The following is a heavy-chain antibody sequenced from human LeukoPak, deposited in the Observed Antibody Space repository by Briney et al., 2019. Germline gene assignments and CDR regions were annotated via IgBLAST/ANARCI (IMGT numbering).Heavy chain of an antibody. CDR1: GYTFTTYY. J-gene: IGHJ4*02. V-gene: IGHV1-46*01. CDR2: INPSGGST. CDR3: AREVAVAGRGDFDY. Sequence: GASVTVSFTASGYTFTTYYIHWVRQAPGQGLEWMGIINPSGGSTSYAQKFQGRVTMTRDASTSTVYMELSSLRSEDTAVYYCAREVAVAGRGDFDYWGQGTLVTVSS. D-gene: IGHD6-19*01.